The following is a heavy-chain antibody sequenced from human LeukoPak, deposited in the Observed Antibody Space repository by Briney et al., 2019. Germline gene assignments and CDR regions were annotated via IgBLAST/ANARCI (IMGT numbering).Heavy chain of an antibody. J-gene: IGHJ4*02. V-gene: IGHV4-34*01. CDR2: INHSGST. D-gene: IGHD3-9*01. Sequence: RSSETLSLTCAVYGGSFSGYYWSWIRQPPGKGLEWIGEINHSGSTNYNPSLKSRVTISVDTSKNQFSLKLSSVTAADTAVYYCASEGYVILTGYSSPYWGQGTLVTVSS. CDR3: ASEGYVILTGYSSPY. CDR1: GGSFSGYY.